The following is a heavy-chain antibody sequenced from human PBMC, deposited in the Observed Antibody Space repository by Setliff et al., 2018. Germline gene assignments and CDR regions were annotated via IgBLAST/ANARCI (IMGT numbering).Heavy chain of an antibody. J-gene: IGHJ4*02. CDR2: INDRGST. CDR3: ATTTLGGYCSGGNCYFGY. V-gene: IGHV4-34*01. CDR1: GGSFSGYF. D-gene: IGHD2-15*01. Sequence: SETLSLTCAVYGGSFSGYFRSWIRQSPGRGLEWIGEINDRGSTHYNPSLKSRVTISVDTSKNQFSLKLTSVTAADTAVYYCATTTLGGYCSGGNCYFGYWGQGTLVTVSS.